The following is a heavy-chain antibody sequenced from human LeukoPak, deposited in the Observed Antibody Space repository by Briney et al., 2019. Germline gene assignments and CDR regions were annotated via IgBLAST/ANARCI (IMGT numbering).Heavy chain of an antibody. CDR1: GGSISSSSYY. J-gene: IGHJ3*02. V-gene: IGHV4-39*07. D-gene: IGHD2-2*01. CDR3: ARVAGVVPAAEDAFDI. Sequence: SETLSLTCTVSGGSISSSSYYWGWIRQPPGKGLEWIGSIYYSGSTYYNPSLKSRVTISVDTSKNQFSLKLSSVTAADTAVYYCARVAGVVPAAEDAFDIWGQGTMVTVSS. CDR2: IYYSGST.